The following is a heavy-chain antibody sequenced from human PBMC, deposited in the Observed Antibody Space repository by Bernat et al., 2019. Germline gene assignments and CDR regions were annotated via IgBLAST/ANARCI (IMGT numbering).Heavy chain of an antibody. CDR1: GFTFSSYG. V-gene: IGHV3-30*18. CDR2: ISYDGSNK. J-gene: IGHJ3*02. CDR3: AKDRLSGSWEVDAFDI. Sequence: QVQLVESGGGVVQPRRSLRLSCAASGFTFSSYGMHWVRQAPGKGLEWVAVISYDGSNKYYADSVKGRFTISRDNSKNTLYLQMNSLRAEDTAVYYCAKDRLSGSWEVDAFDIWGQGTMVTVSS. D-gene: IGHD1-26*01.